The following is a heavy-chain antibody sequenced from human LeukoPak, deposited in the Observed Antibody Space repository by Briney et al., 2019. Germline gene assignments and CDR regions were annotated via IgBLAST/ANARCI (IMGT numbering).Heavy chain of an antibody. Sequence: SETLSLTCAVYGGPFSGYYWSWIRQPPGKGLEWIGEINHSGSTNYNPSLKSRVTISVDTSKNQFSLKLSSVTAADTAVYYCARDYGDMDAFDIWGQGTMVTVSS. J-gene: IGHJ3*02. CDR3: ARDYGDMDAFDI. CDR1: GGPFSGYY. CDR2: INHSGST. D-gene: IGHD4-17*01. V-gene: IGHV4-34*01.